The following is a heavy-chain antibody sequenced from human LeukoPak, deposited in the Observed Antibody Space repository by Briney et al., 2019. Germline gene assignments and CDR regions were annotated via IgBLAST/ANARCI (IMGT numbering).Heavy chain of an antibody. D-gene: IGHD1-1*01. Sequence: GGSLRLSCAASGFTFSAHWMHWVRQVPGKGLVWVSRINNDGTVSTYADSVRGRFTISRDNAKNMLSPQMNSLRVDDTAVYYCGRGGTASLDLWGQGTLVTVSS. CDR3: GRGGTASLDL. CDR1: GFTFSAHW. J-gene: IGHJ5*02. V-gene: IGHV3-74*01. CDR2: INNDGTVS.